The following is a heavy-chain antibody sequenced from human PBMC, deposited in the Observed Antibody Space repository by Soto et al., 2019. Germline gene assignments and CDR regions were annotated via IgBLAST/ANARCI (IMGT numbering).Heavy chain of an antibody. CDR3: TREIIPLTTDWYFDL. J-gene: IGHJ2*01. CDR1: GGSISGGVYY. D-gene: IGHD4-17*01. CDR2: IFDSGST. V-gene: IGHV4-30-4*01. Sequence: QVQLQESAPGLVKPSQTLSLTCTVSGGSISGGVYYWSWIRQPPGKGREWIGYIFDSGSTYYSPSLKSRVTISGDTSENQVSLRLSTVTAAETAVYYWTREIIPLTTDWYFDLWGRSALVTVST.